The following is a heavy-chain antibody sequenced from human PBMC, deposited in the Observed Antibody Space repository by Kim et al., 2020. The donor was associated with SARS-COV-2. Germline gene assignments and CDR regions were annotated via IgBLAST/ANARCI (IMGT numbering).Heavy chain of an antibody. Sequence: ASVKVSCKASGYTFTSYGISWVRQAPGQGLEWMGWISAYNGNTNYAQKLQGRVTMTTDTSTSTAYMELRSLRSDDTAVYYCARPVRKPGGLWFGESYYFDYWGQGTLVTVSS. D-gene: IGHD3-10*01. J-gene: IGHJ4*02. CDR1: GYTFTSYG. V-gene: IGHV1-18*04. CDR3: ARPVRKPGGLWFGESYYFDY. CDR2: ISAYNGNT.